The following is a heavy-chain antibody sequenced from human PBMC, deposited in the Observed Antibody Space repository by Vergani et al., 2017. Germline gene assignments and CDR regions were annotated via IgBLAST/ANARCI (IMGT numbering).Heavy chain of an antibody. D-gene: IGHD3-16*01. CDR3: AKHFRGWGIDY. CDR1: GFTLSNYD. Sequence: QVQLVESGGGVVQRGGSLSLSCATSGFTLSNYDMQRIRQGPGKGLEFVAFIQFDGSHQYYADSVKGRFTLSRDFSKNTLYLQMNSLRTDDTATYYCAKHFRGWGIDYWGQGTQVIVSS. J-gene: IGHJ4*02. CDR2: IQFDGSHQ. V-gene: IGHV3-30*02.